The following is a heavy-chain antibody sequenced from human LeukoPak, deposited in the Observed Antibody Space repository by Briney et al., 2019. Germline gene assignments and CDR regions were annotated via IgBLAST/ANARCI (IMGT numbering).Heavy chain of an antibody. CDR3: ARGRRDMATINLFDF. V-gene: IGHV4-59*01. Sequence: SETLSLTCTVSGVSISSYYWSWIRQPPGKGLEWIGYRYYRGSTNYNPSLKSRVTISVDTSKNQFSLKLSSVTAADTAVYYCARGRRDMATINLFDFWGQGTLVTLSS. D-gene: IGHD5-24*01. CDR2: RYYRGST. J-gene: IGHJ4*02. CDR1: GVSISSYY.